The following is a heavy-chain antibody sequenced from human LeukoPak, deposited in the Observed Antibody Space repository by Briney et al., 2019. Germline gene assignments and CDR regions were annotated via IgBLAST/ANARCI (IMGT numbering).Heavy chain of an antibody. Sequence: GGPLRLSCAASGFTFSSYAMHWVRQAPGKGLEWVSGISWNSGSIGYADSVKGRFTISRDNAKNSLYLQMNSLRAEDTALCYCAKGLAAAGSPFGYWGQGTLVTVSS. J-gene: IGHJ4*02. CDR1: GFTFSSYA. D-gene: IGHD6-13*01. V-gene: IGHV3-9*01. CDR2: ISWNSGSI. CDR3: AKGLAAAGSPFGY.